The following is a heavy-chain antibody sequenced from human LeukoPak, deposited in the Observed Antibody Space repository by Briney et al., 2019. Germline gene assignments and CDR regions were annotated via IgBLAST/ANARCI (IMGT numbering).Heavy chain of an antibody. V-gene: IGHV4-4*08. D-gene: IGHD1-20*01. J-gene: IGHJ4*02. CDR2: IYSSGST. Sequence: SETLSLTCTVSGGSISSYYWNWIRQPPGKGLEWIGHIYSSGSTNYNPSLKSRVTISVDTSKNQFSLKLGSVTAADTAVYYCARDRHNWNDVSYFDYWGQGTLVTVSS. CDR1: GGSISSYY. CDR3: ARDRHNWNDVSYFDY.